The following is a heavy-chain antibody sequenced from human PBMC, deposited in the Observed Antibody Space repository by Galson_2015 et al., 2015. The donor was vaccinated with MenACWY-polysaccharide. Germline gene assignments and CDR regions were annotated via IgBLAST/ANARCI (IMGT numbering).Heavy chain of an antibody. CDR3: ASRTKFTTGSGTDDH. J-gene: IGHJ1*01. CDR2: ISGNSAYI. Sequence: SLRLSCAASGFTFDTYSLIWVRQAPGQGLQWVSAISGNSAYIYYADSVKGRFTISRDNAKNSLYLQMNSLRAEDTAIYYCASRTKFTTGSGTDDHWGQGTLVTVSS. D-gene: IGHD1-1*01. CDR1: GFTFDTYS. V-gene: IGHV3-21*01.